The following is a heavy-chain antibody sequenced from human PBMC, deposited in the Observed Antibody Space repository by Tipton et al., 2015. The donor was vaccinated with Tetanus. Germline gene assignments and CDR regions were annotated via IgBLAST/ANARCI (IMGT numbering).Heavy chain of an antibody. J-gene: IGHJ4*02. D-gene: IGHD7-27*01. V-gene: IGHV3-53*01. Sequence: SLRLSCAASGFTVSSYQMTWVRQAPGKGLEWVPVIYSDGSTYYADSVKGRFTISRDNLKNTLSLQMDSLRAEDTAVYYCARGLGVDYWGQGTLVTVSS. CDR3: ARGLGVDY. CDR1: GFTVSSYQ. CDR2: IYSDGST.